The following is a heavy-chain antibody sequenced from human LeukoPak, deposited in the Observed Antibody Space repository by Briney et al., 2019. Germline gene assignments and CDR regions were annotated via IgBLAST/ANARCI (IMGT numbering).Heavy chain of an antibody. V-gene: IGHV1-46*01. CDR3: VRDLGYYDSSGYPTHFDY. CDR2: INPSSGST. J-gene: IGHJ4*02. CDR1: GYTFTSYF. D-gene: IGHD3-22*01. Sequence: ASVTVSCKASGYTFTSYFIHWVRQAPGQGLEWMGIINPSSGSTSYTQKFRDRVTMTRDKSTSTVNMELSSLRSEDTAVYYCVRDLGYYDSSGYPTHFDYWGQETLVTVSS.